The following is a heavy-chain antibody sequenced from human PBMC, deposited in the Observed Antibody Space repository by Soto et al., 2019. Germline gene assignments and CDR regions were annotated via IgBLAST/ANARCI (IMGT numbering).Heavy chain of an antibody. V-gene: IGHV7-4-1*01. CDR1: VYTFTSYA. CDR2: INTNTGNP. Sequence: ASVKVSCKASVYTFTSYAMNWVRQAPGQGLEWMGWINTNTGNPTYAQGFTGRFVFSLDTSVSTAYLQICSLKAEDTAVYYCARDSVVGAKTGFDPWGQGTLVTVSS. D-gene: IGHD1-26*01. CDR3: ARDSVVGAKTGFDP. J-gene: IGHJ5*02.